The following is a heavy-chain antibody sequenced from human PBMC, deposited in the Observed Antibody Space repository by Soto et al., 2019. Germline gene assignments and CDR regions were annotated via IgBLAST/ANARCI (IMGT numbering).Heavy chain of an antibody. CDR1: GFPFSGYA. J-gene: IGHJ4*02. Sequence: PGGSLRLSCAASGFPFSGYAINWVRQAPGKGLEWISYIDTSGTKIYYADSVKGRFTITRDNAKNSLYLEMNSLRDEDTAVYYCASHYDMWSGYLSPVDYWGQGTLVTVSS. D-gene: IGHD3-3*01. CDR3: ASHYDMWSGYLSPVDY. CDR2: IDTSGTKI. V-gene: IGHV3-11*01.